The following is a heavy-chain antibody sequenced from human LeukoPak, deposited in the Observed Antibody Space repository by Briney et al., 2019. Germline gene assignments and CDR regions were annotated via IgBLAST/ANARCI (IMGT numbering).Heavy chain of an antibody. D-gene: IGHD6-13*01. Sequence: GGSLRLSCAASGFTFSSYAMSWVRQAPGKGLEWVSAISGSGGGTSYANSVKGRFTISRDNSKNTLYLQMNSLRAEDTAVYYCVKELLYSRSWYALDVWGQGTTVTVSS. CDR2: ISGSGGGT. V-gene: IGHV3-23*01. CDR3: VKELLYSRSWYALDV. CDR1: GFTFSSYA. J-gene: IGHJ6*02.